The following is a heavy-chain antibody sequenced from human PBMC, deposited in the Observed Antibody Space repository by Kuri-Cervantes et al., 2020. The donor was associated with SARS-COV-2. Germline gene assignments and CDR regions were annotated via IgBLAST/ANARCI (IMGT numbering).Heavy chain of an antibody. D-gene: IGHD4-17*01. CDR1: GFTFSGSA. V-gene: IGHV3-73*01. CDR2: IRSKANSYAT. CDR3: AKAMTTVSPGDYYYYGMDV. Sequence: GGSLRLSCAASGFTFSGSAMHWVRQASGKGLEWVGRIRSKANSYATAYAASVKGRFTISRDDSKNTAYLQMNSLRAEDTAVYYCAKAMTTVSPGDYYYYGMDVWGQGTTVTVSS. J-gene: IGHJ6*02.